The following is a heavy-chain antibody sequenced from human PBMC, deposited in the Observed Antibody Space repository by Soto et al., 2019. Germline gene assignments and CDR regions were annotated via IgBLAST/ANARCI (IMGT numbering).Heavy chain of an antibody. V-gene: IGHV1-2*02. CDR1: GYTFTGYY. J-gene: IGHJ6*02. CDR2: INPNSGGT. D-gene: IGHD3-3*01. Sequence: ASVKVSCKASGYTFTGYYMHWVRQAPGQGLEWMGWINPNSGGTNCAQKFQGRVTMTRDTSISTAYMELSRLRSDDTAVYYCARGVSFWSGSVSHYYGMDVWGQGTTVTVSS. CDR3: ARGVSFWSGSVSHYYGMDV.